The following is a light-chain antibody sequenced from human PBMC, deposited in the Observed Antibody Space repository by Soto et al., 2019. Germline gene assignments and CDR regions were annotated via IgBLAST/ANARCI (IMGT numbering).Light chain of an antibody. CDR2: SNN. CDR3: AAWDGTLNGYV. CDR1: TSNIGRNT. J-gene: IGLJ1*01. Sequence: QSVLTQPPSASGTAGQRVTISCSGSTSNIGRNTVNWYQQLPGTAPKTLIYSNNQRPSGVPDRFSGSKSGTSGSLAISGLLSEDEADYYCAAWDGTLNGYVFGTGTKLTVL. V-gene: IGLV1-44*01.